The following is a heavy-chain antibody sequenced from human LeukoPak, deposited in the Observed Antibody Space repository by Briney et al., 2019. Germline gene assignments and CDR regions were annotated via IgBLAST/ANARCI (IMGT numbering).Heavy chain of an antibody. J-gene: IGHJ4*01. CDR3: AGSFGDVKMF. CDR1: GFTFNNYG. CDR2: IRYNGNNQ. Sequence: GGSLRLSCAASGFTFNNYGMHWVRQAPGKGLEWVAFIRYNGNNQYYADSVKGRFIISRDDARNSLSLQMNSLRAEDTAVYYCAGSFGDVKMFWGQGTLVTVSS. D-gene: IGHD3-10*01. V-gene: IGHV3-30*02.